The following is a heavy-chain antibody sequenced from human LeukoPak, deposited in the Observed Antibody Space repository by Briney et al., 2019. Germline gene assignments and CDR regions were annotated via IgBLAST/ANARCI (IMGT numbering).Heavy chain of an antibody. Sequence: GGSLRLSCAASGFTFSSYGMTWVRQAPGQGLEWVSGISGSGGSTYYEDSVKGRFTISRDNSKNTLYLQMNSLRAEDTAVSYCAKNSGGTCYSHLDYWGQGTLVTVSS. CDR3: AKNSGGTCYSHLDY. D-gene: IGHD2-15*01. V-gene: IGHV3-23*01. J-gene: IGHJ4*02. CDR2: ISGSGGST. CDR1: GFTFSSYG.